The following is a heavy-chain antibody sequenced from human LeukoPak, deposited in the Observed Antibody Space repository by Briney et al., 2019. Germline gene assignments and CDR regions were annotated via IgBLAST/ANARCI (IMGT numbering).Heavy chain of an antibody. CDR2: ISAYNGDT. Sequence: GASVKVSCKASGYTFTSYGISWVRQAPGQGLEWMGWISAYNGDTNYAQKLQGRVTMTEDTSTDTAYMELSSLRSEDTAVYYCAATLFGYCSGGSCFRSIYNWFDPWGQGTLVTVSS. D-gene: IGHD2-15*01. V-gene: IGHV1-18*01. CDR3: AATLFGYCSGGSCFRSIYNWFDP. J-gene: IGHJ5*02. CDR1: GYTFTSYG.